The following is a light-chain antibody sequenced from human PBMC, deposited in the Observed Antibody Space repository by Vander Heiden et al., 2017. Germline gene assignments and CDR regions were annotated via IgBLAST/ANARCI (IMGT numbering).Light chain of an antibody. CDR3: MQALQTPL. V-gene: IGKV2-28*01. CDR2: LGS. J-gene: IGKJ1*01. Sequence: DIVMTQSPLSLTVTPGEPASISCRSSQSLLHSNGYNYLDWYLQKPGQSPQLLIYLGSNRASGVPDRFSGSGSGTDFTLKISRVEAEDVGVYYCMQALQTPLFGQGTKVEIK. CDR1: QSLLHSNGYNY.